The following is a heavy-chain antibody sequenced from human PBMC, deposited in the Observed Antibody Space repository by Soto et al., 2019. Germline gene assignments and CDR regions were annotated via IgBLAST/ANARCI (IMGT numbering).Heavy chain of an antibody. CDR2: VIPFLDIT. J-gene: IGHJ4*02. CDR3: ARDRDNSNWPNFDS. Sequence: QVQLVQSGSEVKKPGSSVRVSCKASGGTFSIYTFSWERQAPGKGLEWMGRVIPFLDITSYSQRFQGRVTITANKSTTTAYMELGSLRSEDTAVYYCARDRDNSNWPNFDSWGQGTLATVSS. D-gene: IGHD6-13*01. CDR1: GGTFSIYT. V-gene: IGHV1-69*02.